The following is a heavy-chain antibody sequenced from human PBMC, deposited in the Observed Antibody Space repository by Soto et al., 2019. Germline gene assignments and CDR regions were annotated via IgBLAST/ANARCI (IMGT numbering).Heavy chain of an antibody. J-gene: IGHJ4*02. CDR1: GGSISSGYYY. CDR3: ARVYDSSGYYYYYFDY. D-gene: IGHD3-22*01. Sequence: PSETLSLTCTVSGGSISSGYYYWSWIRQPPGKGLEWIGYIYYSGSTYYNPSLKSRVTISVDTSKNQFSLKLSSVTAADTAVYYCARVYDSSGYYYYYFDYWGQGTLVTVSS. CDR2: IYYSGST. V-gene: IGHV4-30-4*01.